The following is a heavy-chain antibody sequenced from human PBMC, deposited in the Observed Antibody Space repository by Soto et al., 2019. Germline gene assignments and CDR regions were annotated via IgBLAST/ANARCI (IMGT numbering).Heavy chain of an antibody. Sequence: EVQVLESGGGLVQPGGSLRLSCVASGFTFSTYAMNWVRQAPGKGLEWVSGISGSGSDRYYADSVRGRFTISRDNSNNTLNLQMVRLRAEDTAIYYCTKTPRSYYYYMDVWGKGTTVTVSS. J-gene: IGHJ6*03. CDR3: TKTPRSYYYYMDV. CDR1: GFTFSTYA. D-gene: IGHD3-10*01. CDR2: ISGSGSDR. V-gene: IGHV3-23*01.